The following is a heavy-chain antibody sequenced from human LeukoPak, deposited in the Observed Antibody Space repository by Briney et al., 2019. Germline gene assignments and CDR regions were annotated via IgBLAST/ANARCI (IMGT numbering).Heavy chain of an antibody. V-gene: IGHV4-34*01. J-gene: IGHJ4*02. CDR3: ARGPENNCSSTSCYTEQFDY. Sequence: PSETLSLTCAVYGGSFSGYYWSWIRQPPGKGLEWMGEINHSGSTNYNPSLKSRVTISVDTSKNQFSLKLSSVTAADTAVYYCARGPENNCSSTSCYTEQFDYWGQGTLVTVSS. CDR2: INHSGST. CDR1: GGSFSGYY. D-gene: IGHD2-2*02.